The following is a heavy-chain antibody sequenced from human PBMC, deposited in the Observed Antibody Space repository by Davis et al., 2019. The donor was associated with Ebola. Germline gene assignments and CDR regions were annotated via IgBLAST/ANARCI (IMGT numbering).Heavy chain of an antibody. V-gene: IGHV3-66*01. J-gene: IGHJ4*02. D-gene: IGHD3-22*01. CDR2: IYSGGST. CDR1: GFTVSSNY. CDR3: ARDGARYYDSSGYYCG. Sequence: GSSLNISCAASGFTVSSNYMSWVRQAPGKGLEWVSVIYSGGSTYYADYVKGRFTISRDNSKNTLYLQMNSLRAEDTAVYYCARDGARYYDSSGYYCGWGQGTLVTVSS.